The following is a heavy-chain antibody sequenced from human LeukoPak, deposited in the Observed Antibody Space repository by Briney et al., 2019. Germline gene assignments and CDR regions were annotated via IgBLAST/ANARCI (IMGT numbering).Heavy chain of an antibody. CDR1: GGSISSSKW. Sequence: PSGTLSLTCAVSGGSISSSKWWSWVRQPPGKGLEWIGEIYHSGSTNYNPSLKSRVTISVDTSKNQFSLKLSSVTAADTAVYYCARGYGSGSYNYWGQGTLVTVSS. CDR2: IYHSGST. CDR3: ARGYGSGSYNY. J-gene: IGHJ4*02. V-gene: IGHV4-4*02. D-gene: IGHD3-10*01.